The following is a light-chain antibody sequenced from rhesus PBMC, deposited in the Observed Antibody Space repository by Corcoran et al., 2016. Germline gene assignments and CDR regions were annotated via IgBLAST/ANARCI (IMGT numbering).Light chain of an antibody. Sequence: EIVMTQSPATLSLSPGERATLSCRASQSVSIYVAWYQQKPAQAPRLLIYGASSRATGIPDRFSGSGSGTDFTLIINSLEPEDVGIYYCHQYNDWHSFGQGTKMEIK. CDR2: GAS. CDR1: QSVSIY. J-gene: IGKJ2*01. V-gene: IGKV3S9*01. CDR3: HQYNDWHS.